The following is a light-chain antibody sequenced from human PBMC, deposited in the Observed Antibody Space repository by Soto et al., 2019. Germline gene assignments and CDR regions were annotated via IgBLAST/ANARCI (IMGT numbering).Light chain of an antibody. Sequence: EIVLTQSPATLSSSPGETATLSCRASQYVGTRLAWYQHKPGQAPRLLIYYTSNRATDIPARFSGSGSGTDFTLTINSLAPEDFAIYYCHQRHSWPRTFGQGTKVEIK. CDR3: HQRHSWPRT. J-gene: IGKJ1*01. CDR2: YTS. CDR1: QYVGTR. V-gene: IGKV3-11*01.